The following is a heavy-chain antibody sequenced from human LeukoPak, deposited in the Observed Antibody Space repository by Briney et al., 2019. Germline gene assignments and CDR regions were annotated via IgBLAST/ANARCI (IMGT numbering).Heavy chain of an antibody. CDR3: ATYRQVLLPFES. V-gene: IGHV3-66*01. D-gene: IGHD2-8*02. CDR1: GFTFSSNF. CDR2: IYSGGRT. Sequence: PGGSLRLSCAASGFTFSSNFMSWVRQAPGKGLEWVSVIYSGGRTDYADSVKGRFTISRDNSGNTLYLQMNSLRAEDTAIYYCATYRQVLLPFESWGQGTLVTVSS. J-gene: IGHJ4*02.